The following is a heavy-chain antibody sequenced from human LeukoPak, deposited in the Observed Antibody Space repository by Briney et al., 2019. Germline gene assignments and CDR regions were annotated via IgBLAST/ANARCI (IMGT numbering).Heavy chain of an antibody. J-gene: IGHJ4*02. CDR1: GYIFTDYY. CDR3: ARDSISVAGTFFDY. D-gene: IGHD6-19*01. Sequence: ASVKVSCKTSGYIFTDYYIHWVRQVPGQGLEWLGWINLNCVSTKYSQKLQARVTMTRDTSISTAYMDLSRLKSDDTAVYYCARDSISVAGTFFDYWGQGTLLTVSS. CDR2: INLNCVST. V-gene: IGHV1-2*02.